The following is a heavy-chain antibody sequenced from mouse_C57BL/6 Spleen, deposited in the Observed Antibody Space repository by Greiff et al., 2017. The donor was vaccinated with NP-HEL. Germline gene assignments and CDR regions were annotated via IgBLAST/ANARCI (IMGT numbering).Heavy chain of an antibody. CDR2: IYPGSGNT. CDR1: GYTFTDYY. V-gene: IGHV1-76*01. Sequence: QVQLQQSGAELVRPGASVKLSCKASGYTFTDYYINWVKQRPGQGLEWIARIYPGSGNTYYNEKFKGKATLTAEKSSSTAYMQLSSLTSEDSAVYFCARSTMVTFDYWGQGTTLTVSS. CDR3: ARSTMVTFDY. J-gene: IGHJ2*01. D-gene: IGHD2-2*01.